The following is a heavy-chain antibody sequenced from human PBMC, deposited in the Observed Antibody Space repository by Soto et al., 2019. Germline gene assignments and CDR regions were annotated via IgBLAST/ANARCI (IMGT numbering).Heavy chain of an antibody. Sequence: EVQLVESGGGLVQPGGSLRLSCAASGFTFRIYSMNWVRQAPGKGLEWISYMTSDTKTIKYVDSVKGRFTITRDNDKNSVYLQMTSLRDEDTAVYYCARSVEGHFDYWGQGTLVTVSS. CDR1: GFTFRIYS. CDR3: ARSVEGHFDY. CDR2: MTSDTKTI. D-gene: IGHD6-19*01. J-gene: IGHJ4*02. V-gene: IGHV3-48*02.